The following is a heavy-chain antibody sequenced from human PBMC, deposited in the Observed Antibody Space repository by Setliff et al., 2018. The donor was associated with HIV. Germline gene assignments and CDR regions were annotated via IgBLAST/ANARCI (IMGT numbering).Heavy chain of an antibody. J-gene: IGHJ4*02. V-gene: IGHV4-59*01. D-gene: IGHD6-19*01. Sequence: SETLSLTCSVSGGSFSGYYWSWIRQPPGKGLEWIGYIYIYNSGSTNYNPSLTSRVTISADTSRNQFSLKLTSVTAADTAIYYCARGGSGWSFFYWGQGTLVTVSS. CDR1: GGSFSGYY. CDR3: ARGGSGWSFFY. CDR2: IYIYNSGST.